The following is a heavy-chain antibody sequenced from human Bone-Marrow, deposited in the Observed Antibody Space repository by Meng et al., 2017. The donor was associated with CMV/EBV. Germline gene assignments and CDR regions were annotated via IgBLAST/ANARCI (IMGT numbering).Heavy chain of an antibody. D-gene: IGHD6-13*01. V-gene: IGHV1-2*02. CDR3: ARDVRSSSWTHRYYYYGMDV. Sequence: ASVKVSCKASGYTFTGCYIHWVRQAPGQGLEWMGWINPNSGDTNCAQSFQGRVTMTRDTSISTAYMELSSLRSEDTAVYYCARDVRSSSWTHRYYYYGMDVWGQGSTVT. J-gene: IGHJ6*02. CDR2: INPNSGDT. CDR1: GYTFTGCY.